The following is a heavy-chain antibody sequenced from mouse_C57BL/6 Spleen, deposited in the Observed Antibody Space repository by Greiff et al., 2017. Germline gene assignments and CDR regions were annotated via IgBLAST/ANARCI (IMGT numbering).Heavy chain of an antibody. CDR3: ARDSSGYSAWFAY. CDR2: IDPANGNT. Sequence: EVQLQQPGAELVKPGASVKLSCTASGFNIKNTYMHWVKQRPEQGLEWIGRIDPANGNTKYAPKFQGKATITADTSSNTAYLQLSSLTSEDTAIYYCARDSSGYSAWFAYWGQGTLVTVSA. D-gene: IGHD3-2*02. CDR1: GFNIKNTY. J-gene: IGHJ3*01. V-gene: IGHV14-3*01.